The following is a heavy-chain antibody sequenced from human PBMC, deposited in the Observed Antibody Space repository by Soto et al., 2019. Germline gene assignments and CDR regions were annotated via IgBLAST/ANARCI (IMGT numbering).Heavy chain of an antibody. CDR2: ISSNGGST. CDR1: GFTFSSYA. V-gene: IGHV3-64D*08. CDR3: VKDRTLLLWFGELQVDY. D-gene: IGHD3-10*01. J-gene: IGHJ4*02. Sequence: GGSLRLSCSASGFTFSSYAMHWVRQAPGKGLEYVSAISSNGGSTYYADSVKGRFTISRDNSKNTLYLQMSSLRAEDTAVYYCVKDRTLLLWFGELQVDYWGQGTLVTLSS.